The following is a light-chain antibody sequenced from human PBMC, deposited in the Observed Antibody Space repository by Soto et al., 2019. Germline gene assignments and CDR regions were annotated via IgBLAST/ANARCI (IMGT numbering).Light chain of an antibody. Sequence: EIVLTQSPATLSLSPGERATLSCRASQSVSNNLAWYQQKPGQAPRLLIYDASTRATGIPARFSGSGSGTDFTLTISSLEPEDFAVYYCQQHSNWPPTFGGGTKVEIK. J-gene: IGKJ4*01. V-gene: IGKV3-11*01. CDR1: QSVSNN. CDR2: DAS. CDR3: QQHSNWPPT.